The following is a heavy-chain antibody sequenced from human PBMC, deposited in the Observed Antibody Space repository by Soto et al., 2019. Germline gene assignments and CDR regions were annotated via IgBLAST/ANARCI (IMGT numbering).Heavy chain of an antibody. Sequence: ASVKVSCKASGYTFTGYYMHWVLQAPGQGLERMGWINPNSGGTNYAQKFQGRVTMTRDTSISTAYMELSRLRSDDTAVYYCARDRYDSSGYYYVRRDAFDIWGQGTMVTVSS. CDR3: ARDRYDSSGYYYVRRDAFDI. J-gene: IGHJ3*02. D-gene: IGHD3-22*01. CDR2: INPNSGGT. V-gene: IGHV1-2*02. CDR1: GYTFTGYY.